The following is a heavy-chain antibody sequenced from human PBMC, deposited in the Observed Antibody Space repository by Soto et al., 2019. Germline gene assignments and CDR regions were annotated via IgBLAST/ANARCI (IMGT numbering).Heavy chain of an antibody. CDR2: ISAYNGNT. J-gene: IGHJ4*02. V-gene: IGHV1-18*01. CDR3: ARGTIFGVVIPIDY. Sequence: GQGLEWMGWISAYNGNTNYAQKLQGRVTMTTDTSTSTAYMELRSLRSDDTAVYYCARGTIFGVVIPIDYWGQGTLVTVSS. D-gene: IGHD3-3*01.